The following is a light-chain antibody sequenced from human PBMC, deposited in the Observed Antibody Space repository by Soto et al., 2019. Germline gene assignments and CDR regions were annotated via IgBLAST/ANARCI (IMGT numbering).Light chain of an antibody. CDR1: RAISVY. CDR3: QQYDNLPPYT. CDR2: DAS. V-gene: IGKV1-33*01. J-gene: IGKJ2*01. Sequence: DIQMTQSPSSLSASVGDRVTITCQASRAISVYLNWYQQKPGKPPTLLVYDASNVQAGVPSRFSASGSGTHFSLTISNLQPEDIATYYCQQYDNLPPYTFGQGTNVEIK.